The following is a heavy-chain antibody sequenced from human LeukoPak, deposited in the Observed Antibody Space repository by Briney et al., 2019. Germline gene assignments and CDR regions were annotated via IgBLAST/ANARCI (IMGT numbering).Heavy chain of an antibody. CDR2: ISYDGSNK. Sequence: PGGSLRLSCAASGFTFSSYGMHWVRQAPGKGLEWVAVISYDGSNKYYADSVKGRFTISRDNSKNTLYLQMNSLRAEDTAVYYCAKDQPPTLFVVVIAIPGDAFDIWGQGTMVTVSS. V-gene: IGHV3-30*18. CDR3: AKDQPPTLFVVVIAIPGDAFDI. D-gene: IGHD2-21*01. CDR1: GFTFSSYG. J-gene: IGHJ3*02.